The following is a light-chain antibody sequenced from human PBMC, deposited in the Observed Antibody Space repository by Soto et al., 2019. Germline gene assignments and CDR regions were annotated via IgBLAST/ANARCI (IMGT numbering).Light chain of an antibody. CDR1: QSVSSSY. V-gene: IGKV3-15*01. J-gene: IGKJ1*01. CDR3: QHYNNWPPAWT. CDR2: GAS. Sequence: EVVVTQSPATLSVSPGERVTLSCRASQSVSSSYLAWYQQKPGQAPRLLIYGASTRATGIPARFSGSGSGTEFTLTISSLQSEDFALYYCQHYNNWPPAWTFGQGTKVDIK.